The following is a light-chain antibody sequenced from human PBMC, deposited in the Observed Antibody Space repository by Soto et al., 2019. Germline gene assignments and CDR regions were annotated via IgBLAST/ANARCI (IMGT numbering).Light chain of an antibody. V-gene: IGKV3-15*01. CDR1: QSVSSL. CDR3: QQYHIWPYT. Sequence: IVLTQSTATLSVSPGERVALSCRASQSVSSLLAWYQQKPRQAPTLLMYDTSTRATGIPARFSGSGSGTDFTLTISSLQPEDLAIYYCQQYHIWPYTFGQGTRLEIK. J-gene: IGKJ5*01. CDR2: DTS.